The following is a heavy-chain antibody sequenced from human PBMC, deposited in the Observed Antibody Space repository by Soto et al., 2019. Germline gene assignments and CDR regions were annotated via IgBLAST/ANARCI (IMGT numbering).Heavy chain of an antibody. Sequence: SETLSVTCTVSGGSISSYYWSWIRQPPWKGLEWIGYIYYSGRTNYNPSLKSRVTISVDTAKNQFSLKLSSVAAADTAVYYCAGNYDILSFPGGLDVWGQGTTGTVFS. V-gene: IGHV4-59*01. CDR1: GGSISSYY. J-gene: IGHJ6*02. CDR3: AGNYDILSFPGGLDV. D-gene: IGHD3-9*01. CDR2: IYYSGRT.